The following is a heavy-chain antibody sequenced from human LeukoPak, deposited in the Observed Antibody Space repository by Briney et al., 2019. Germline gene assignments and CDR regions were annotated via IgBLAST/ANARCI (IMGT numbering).Heavy chain of an antibody. D-gene: IGHD1-26*01. CDR1: GFTFSSYA. CDR2: ISGGRGTT. V-gene: IGHV3-23*01. CDR3: AKARGLGIVGAHFDY. Sequence: GGSLRLSCAASGFTFSSYAMTWVRQAPGKGLEWVSTISGGRGTTYYPDSVKGRFTISRDNSKNTLYLQMNSLRAEDTAVYYCAKARGLGIVGAHFDYWGQGTLVTVSS. J-gene: IGHJ4*02.